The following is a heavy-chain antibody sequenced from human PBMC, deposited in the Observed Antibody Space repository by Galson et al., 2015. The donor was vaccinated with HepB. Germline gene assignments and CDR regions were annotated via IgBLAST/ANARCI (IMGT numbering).Heavy chain of an antibody. CDR2: ISTSSGYI. Sequence: SLRLSCATSGFIFINYDMNWVRQAPGEGLEWVSSISTSSGYIYYADSVKGRSTISRDNAKNSLYLQMNSLRAEDTAVYYCARSCTSCYTRRGFRTKRSYNWFDPWGQGTLVTVSS. J-gene: IGHJ5*02. CDR1: GFIFINYD. D-gene: IGHD2-2*02. CDR3: ARSCTSCYTRRGFRTKRSYNWFDP. V-gene: IGHV3-21*01.